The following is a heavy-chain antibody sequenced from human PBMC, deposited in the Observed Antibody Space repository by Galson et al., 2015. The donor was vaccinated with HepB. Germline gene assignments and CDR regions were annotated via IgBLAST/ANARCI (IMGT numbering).Heavy chain of an antibody. Sequence: SLRLSCAASGFTFSSYGMHWVRQAPGKGLEWVAVIWYDGSNKYYADSVKGRFTISRDNSKNTLYLQMNSLRAEDTAVYYCAKDRSPRYYDSSGLDYWGQGTLVTVSS. CDR3: AKDRSPRYYDSSGLDY. V-gene: IGHV3-33*06. CDR1: GFTFSSYG. CDR2: IWYDGSNK. J-gene: IGHJ4*02. D-gene: IGHD3-22*01.